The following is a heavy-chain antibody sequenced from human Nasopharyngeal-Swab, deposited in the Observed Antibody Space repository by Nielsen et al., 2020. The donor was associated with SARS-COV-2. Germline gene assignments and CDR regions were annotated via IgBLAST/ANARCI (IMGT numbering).Heavy chain of an antibody. CDR3: AREGLDYDFWSGYFMDG. CDR1: GFTFNNYN. J-gene: IGHJ6*02. D-gene: IGHD3-3*01. V-gene: IGHV3-21*01. CDR2: ISSSSSYI. Sequence: GESLKISCAASGFTFNNYNFNLVRQAPGKGLEWVSSISSSSSYIYYADSVKGRFTISRDNAKNSLYLQMNSLRAEDTAVYYCAREGLDYDFWSGYFMDGWGQGTTVTVSS.